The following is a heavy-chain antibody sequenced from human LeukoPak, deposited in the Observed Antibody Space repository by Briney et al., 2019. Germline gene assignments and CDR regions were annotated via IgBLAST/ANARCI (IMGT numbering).Heavy chain of an antibody. J-gene: IGHJ5*02. Sequence: ASVKDSCKASGYTFTGYYMHWVREAPGQGLEWMGWINPNSGGTNYAQKFQGRVTMTRDTSISTAYMELSRLRSDDTAVYYCARGANTMVRGVPNWFDPWGQGTLVTVSS. CDR2: INPNSGGT. D-gene: IGHD3-10*01. CDR3: ARGANTMVRGVPNWFDP. V-gene: IGHV1-2*02. CDR1: GYTFTGYY.